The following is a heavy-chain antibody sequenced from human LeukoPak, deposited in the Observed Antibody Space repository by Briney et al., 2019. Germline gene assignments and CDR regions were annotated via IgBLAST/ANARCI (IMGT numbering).Heavy chain of an antibody. D-gene: IGHD1-26*01. CDR1: GFSFSDFY. Sequence: RGSLRLSCAASGFSFSDFYMSWIRQAPGMGLEWISYIGTRSNPIYYADSVKGRFTISRDDAKNSLCLQMNSLRDEDTAVYFCAREARGSGRDFDYWGQGILVTASP. CDR2: IGTRSNPI. J-gene: IGHJ4*02. V-gene: IGHV3-11*01. CDR3: AREARGSGRDFDY.